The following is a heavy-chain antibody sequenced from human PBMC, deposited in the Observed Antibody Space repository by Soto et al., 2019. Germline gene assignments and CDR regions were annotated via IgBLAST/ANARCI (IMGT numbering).Heavy chain of an antibody. CDR1: GFSLSTSGVG. CDR3: AHRQRTVYFDY. V-gene: IGHV2-5*02. J-gene: IGHJ4*02. CDR2: FYWDEDK. Sequence: QITLKESGPTLVKPTQTLTLTCTFSGFSLSTSGVGVGWIRQPPGKALEWLALFYWDEDKRYSPSLKSRLTITKDTSKNQVVLTMTKMDPVDTATYYCAHRQRTVYFDYWGQGTLVTVSS. D-gene: IGHD4-17*01.